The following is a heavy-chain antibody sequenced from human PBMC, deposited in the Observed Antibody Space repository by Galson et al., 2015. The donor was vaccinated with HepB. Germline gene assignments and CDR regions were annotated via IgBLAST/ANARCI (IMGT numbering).Heavy chain of an antibody. D-gene: IGHD6-19*01. CDR1: GFTFTNFF. Sequence: SLRLSCATSGFTFTNFFMHWVRQAPGKGLEWVSSISSSRNYTYYADSMKGRFTISRDDAKNSLSLQMNSLRAEDTAVYYCARDSSGWHTFDLWGQGTLVTVSS. V-gene: IGHV3-21*01. CDR2: ISSSRNYT. J-gene: IGHJ5*02. CDR3: ARDSSGWHTFDL.